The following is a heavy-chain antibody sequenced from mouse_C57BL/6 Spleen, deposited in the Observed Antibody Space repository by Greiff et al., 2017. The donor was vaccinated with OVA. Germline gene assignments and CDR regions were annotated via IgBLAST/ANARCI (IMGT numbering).Heavy chain of an antibody. D-gene: IGHD1-1*01. CDR2: INPGSGGT. CDR1: GYAFTNYL. J-gene: IGHJ3*01. V-gene: IGHV1-54*01. CDR3: ARSRDYGSSYRFAY. Sequence: QVQLQQSGAELVRPGTSVKVSCKASGYAFTNYLIGWVKQRPGQGLEWIGVINPGSGGTNYNEKFKGKATLTADKSSSTAYMQLSSLTSEDSAVYFCARSRDYGSSYRFAYWGQGTLVTVSA.